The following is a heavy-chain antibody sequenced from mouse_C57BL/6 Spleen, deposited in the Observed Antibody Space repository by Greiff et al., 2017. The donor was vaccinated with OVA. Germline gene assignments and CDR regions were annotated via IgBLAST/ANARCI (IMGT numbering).Heavy chain of an antibody. CDR1: GFTFSSYG. D-gene: IGHD4-1*01. Sequence: EVQLQESGGDLVKPGGSLKLSCAASGFTFSSYGMSWVRQTPDKRLEWVATISSGGSYTYYPDSVKGRFTISRDNAKNTLYLQMSSLKSEDTAMYYCAREVGRGYFDVWGTGTTVTVSS. J-gene: IGHJ1*03. V-gene: IGHV5-6*01. CDR2: ISSGGSYT. CDR3: AREVGRGYFDV.